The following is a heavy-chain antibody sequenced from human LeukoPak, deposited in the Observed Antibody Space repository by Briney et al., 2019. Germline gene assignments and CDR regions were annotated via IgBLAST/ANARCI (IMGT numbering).Heavy chain of an antibody. CDR1: GGSMSTYY. Sequence: PSETLSLTCTVSGGSMSTYYWSWIRQPPGKGLEWIGYIYYSGSTNYNPSLKSRVTISVDTSKNQFSLKLSSVTAADTAVYYCARGRGVTTDFDYWGQGTLVTVSS. V-gene: IGHV4-59*01. J-gene: IGHJ4*02. CDR3: ARGRGVTTDFDY. D-gene: IGHD4-17*01. CDR2: IYYSGST.